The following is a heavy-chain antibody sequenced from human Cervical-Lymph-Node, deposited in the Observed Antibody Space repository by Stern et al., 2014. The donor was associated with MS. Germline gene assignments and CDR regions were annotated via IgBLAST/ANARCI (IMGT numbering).Heavy chain of an antibody. J-gene: IGHJ5*02. CDR3: AKSGDTFDWLLHNCFDP. D-gene: IGHD3-9*01. CDR2: INPKNGAK. V-gene: IGHV1-2*02. CDR1: GYTFTDYY. Sequence: QVQLVQSGAEAKKPGASVSVSCMASGYTFTDYYVPWVRQAPGQGLEWMGLINPKNGAKHYAQRVQGRVTITSGTYTTTVYMMLNRLRSNNTALYYCAKSGDTFDWLLHNCFDPWGQGTLVTVSS.